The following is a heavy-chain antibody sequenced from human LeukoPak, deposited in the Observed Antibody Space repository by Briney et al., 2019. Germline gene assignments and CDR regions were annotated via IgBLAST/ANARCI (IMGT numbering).Heavy chain of an antibody. V-gene: IGHV1-18*01. D-gene: IGHD3-3*01. J-gene: IGHJ5*02. CDR2: ISAYNGNN. CDR3: ARDRDLGFLDS. CDR1: GYTFTSYG. Sequence: ASVKVSCKASGYTFTSYGISWVRQAPGQGREWMGWISAYNGNNNYAQKPQGRVTMTTDTSTSTVYMELRSLRSDDTAVYYCARDRDLGFLDSWGQGTLVTVSS.